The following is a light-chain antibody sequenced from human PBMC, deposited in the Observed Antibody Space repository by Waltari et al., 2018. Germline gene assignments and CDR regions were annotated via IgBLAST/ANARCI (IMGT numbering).Light chain of an antibody. J-gene: IGKJ1*01. Sequence: DIQVTQSPSSLSASVGDTVTITCRASQGMNSWLAWYQKKPGKAPRSLIYATSTLQGGTPSRFSGSGSGTDFTLTIDSLQPEDFATYYCQQSYSTPKTFGQGTKVEIK. CDR3: QQSYSTPKT. CDR1: QGMNSW. V-gene: IGKV1D-16*01. CDR2: ATS.